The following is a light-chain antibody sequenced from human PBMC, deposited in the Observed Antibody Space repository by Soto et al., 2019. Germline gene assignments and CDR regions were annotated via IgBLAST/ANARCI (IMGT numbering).Light chain of an antibody. V-gene: IGLV2-23*02. CDR1: SSNVGSYKL. CDR3: CSSAPESTYV. J-gene: IGLJ1*01. CDR2: EVN. Sequence: QSALTHPAYVSGSPRQSITITCTGTSSNVGSYKLVSWFQQHPGKAPKLMTFEVNKRPSGVSNRFSGSTSGNAASLTISGLQADDEADYFCCSSAPESTYVFGTGTKVTVL.